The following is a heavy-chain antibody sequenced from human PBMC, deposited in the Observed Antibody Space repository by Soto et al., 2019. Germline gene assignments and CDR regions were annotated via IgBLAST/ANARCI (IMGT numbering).Heavy chain of an antibody. Sequence: PGGSLRLSCAASGFTFSSYGMHWVRQAPGKGLEWVAVIWYDGSNKYYADSVKGRFTISRDNSKNTLYLQMNSLRAEDTAVYYCARLSSAVYGDYSYYYYYMDVWGKGTTVTVSS. J-gene: IGHJ6*03. CDR2: IWYDGSNK. D-gene: IGHD4-17*01. V-gene: IGHV3-33*01. CDR1: GFTFSSYG. CDR3: ARLSSAVYGDYSYYYYYMDV.